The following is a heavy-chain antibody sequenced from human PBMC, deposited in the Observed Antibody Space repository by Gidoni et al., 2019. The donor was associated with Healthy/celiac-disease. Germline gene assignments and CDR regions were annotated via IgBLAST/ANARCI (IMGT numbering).Heavy chain of an antibody. J-gene: IGHJ6*02. CDR2: IIPIFGTA. Sequence: QVQLVQSGAEVKKPGSSVTVSCKASGGTFSSYAISWVRQAPGQGLEWMGGIIPIFGTANYAQKFQGRVTITADESTSTAYMELSSLRSEDTAVYYCARSGDYVAYYYYGMDVWGQGTTVTVSS. CDR3: ARSGDYVAYYYYGMDV. D-gene: IGHD4-17*01. V-gene: IGHV1-69*01. CDR1: GGTFSSYA.